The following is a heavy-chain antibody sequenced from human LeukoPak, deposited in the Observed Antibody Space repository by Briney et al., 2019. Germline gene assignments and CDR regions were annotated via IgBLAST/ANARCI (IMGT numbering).Heavy chain of an antibody. CDR2: IYQSGST. J-gene: IGHJ4*02. D-gene: IGHD2-21*01. V-gene: IGHV4-30-2*02. CDR3: ARSRAYSPLDY. CDR1: GGSISSGNYY. Sequence: SETLSLTCTVSGGSISSGNYYWSWLRQPPGKGLEWIGYIYQSGSTYYNPSFKSRVTISVDKSKNQFSLKLSSVTAADTAVYYCARSRAYSPLDYWGQGTLVTVSS.